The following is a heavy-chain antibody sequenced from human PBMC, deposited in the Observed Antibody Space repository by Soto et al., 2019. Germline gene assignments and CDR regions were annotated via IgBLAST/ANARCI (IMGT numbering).Heavy chain of an antibody. CDR3: AKDRGRTWYEDY. D-gene: IGHD6-13*01. Sequence: EVQLLESGGGLVQPGGCLRLSCAASGFTFSSYAMTWVRQAPGKGLEWVSAISGSGNTSYYADSVKGRFTICRDSSKKMLYLQMNSLRPEDTAVYYCAKDRGRTWYEDYWGQGTLVTVSS. CDR2: ISGSGNTS. J-gene: IGHJ4*02. V-gene: IGHV3-23*01. CDR1: GFTFSSYA.